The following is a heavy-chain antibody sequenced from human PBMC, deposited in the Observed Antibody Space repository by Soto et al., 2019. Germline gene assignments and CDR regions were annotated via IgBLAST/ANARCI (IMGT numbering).Heavy chain of an antibody. CDR2: IKSKTDGGTT. J-gene: IGHJ4*02. CDR3: TTDPPLFDWLYPGGFDY. CDR1: GFTFSNAW. Sequence: GGSLRLSCAASGFTFSNAWMNWVRQAPGKGLEWVGRIKSKTDGGTTDYAAPVKGRFTISRDDSKNTLYLQMNSLKTEDTAVYYCTTDPPLFDWLYPGGFDYWGQGTLVTVSS. D-gene: IGHD3-9*01. V-gene: IGHV3-15*07.